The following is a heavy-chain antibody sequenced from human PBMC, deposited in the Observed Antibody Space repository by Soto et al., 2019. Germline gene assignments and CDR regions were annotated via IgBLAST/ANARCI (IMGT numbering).Heavy chain of an antibody. J-gene: IGHJ4*02. V-gene: IGHV4-34*01. CDR1: GGSFSGYY. D-gene: IGHD2-8*02. CDR3: ARDKITGLFDY. CDR2: INHSGST. Sequence: QVQLQQWGAGLLKPSETLSLTCAVYGGSFSGYYWTWIRQPPAPGLEWIGEINHSGSTNYNPSLKSRVTISVDTSKNQFSLKLTSVTAADTAVYYCARDKITGLFDYWGQGTLVTVSS.